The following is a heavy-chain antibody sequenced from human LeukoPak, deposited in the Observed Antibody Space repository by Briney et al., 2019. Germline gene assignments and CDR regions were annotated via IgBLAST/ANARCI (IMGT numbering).Heavy chain of an antibody. Sequence: GGSLRLSCAASGFTFNRYGMHWVRQAPGKGLEWVAVISYDGSNKYYADSVKGRFTISRDNSKNTLYLQMNSLRAEDTAVYYCAKDRASIYDSSGYRDYWGQGTLVTVSS. CDR1: GFTFNRYG. V-gene: IGHV3-30*18. CDR2: ISYDGSNK. CDR3: AKDRASIYDSSGYRDY. J-gene: IGHJ4*02. D-gene: IGHD3-22*01.